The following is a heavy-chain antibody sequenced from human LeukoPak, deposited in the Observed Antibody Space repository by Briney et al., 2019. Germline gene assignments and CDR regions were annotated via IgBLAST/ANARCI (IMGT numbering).Heavy chain of an antibody. J-gene: IGHJ6*03. V-gene: IGHV1-2*02. CDR1: GYTFTGYY. Sequence: ASVKVSCKASGYTFTGYYMHWVRQAPGQGLEWMGWINPNSGGTNYAQKFQGRVTMTRDTSISTAYMELSSLRSEDTAVYYCARMSSGSYDILTGYRDRYYYYYMDVWGKGTTVTISS. CDR3: ARMSSGSYDILTGYRDRYYYYYMDV. CDR2: INPNSGGT. D-gene: IGHD3-9*01.